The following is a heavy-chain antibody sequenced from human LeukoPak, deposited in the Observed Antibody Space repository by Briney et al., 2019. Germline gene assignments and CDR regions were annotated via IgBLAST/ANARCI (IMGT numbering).Heavy chain of an antibody. V-gene: IGHV4-59*08. CDR2: IYHTGTT. CDR3: ARLDSGDHGDIPH. CDR1: GGSLSPYY. Sequence: SETLSLTCTVSGGSLSPYYWTWIRQPRGKGLEWVGYIYHTGTTKYNPSLSYRVTISVETSKNQFSLRLKSVTAADTAIYYCARLDSGDHGDIPHWGQGTLVTVSS. J-gene: IGHJ1*01. D-gene: IGHD1-26*01.